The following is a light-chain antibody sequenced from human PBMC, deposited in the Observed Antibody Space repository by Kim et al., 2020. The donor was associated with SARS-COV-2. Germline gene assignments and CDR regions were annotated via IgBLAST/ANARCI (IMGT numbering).Light chain of an antibody. Sequence: IVLTQSPGTLSLSPGERATLSCRTSQSVSNSYLTWYQQKPGQAPRLLIYGASSRAIGIPDRFSGSGSGSDFTLTITRLEPEDFALYYCQQHDSSPELTFGGGTQVDIK. V-gene: IGKV3-20*01. CDR1: QSVSNSY. CDR2: GAS. J-gene: IGKJ4*01. CDR3: QQHDSSPELT.